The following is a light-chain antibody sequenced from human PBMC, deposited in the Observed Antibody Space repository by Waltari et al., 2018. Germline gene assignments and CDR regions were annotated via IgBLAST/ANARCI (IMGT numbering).Light chain of an antibody. CDR3: CSYAGSYTYV. V-gene: IGLV2-11*01. J-gene: IGLJ1*01. Sequence: QSALTQPRSVSGSPGQSVTISCTGTSSDVGGYTYVSWYQQHPGKAPKLMIYDVSKRPSVVPDRFSGSTSGNTASLSISGLQSEDEADYYCCSYAGSYTYVFGTGTKVTVL. CDR1: SSDVGGYTY. CDR2: DVS.